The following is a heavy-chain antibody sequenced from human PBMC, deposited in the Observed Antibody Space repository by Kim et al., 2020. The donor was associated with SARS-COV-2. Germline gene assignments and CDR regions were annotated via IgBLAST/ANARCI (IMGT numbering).Heavy chain of an antibody. V-gene: IGHV3-11*03. J-gene: IGHJ4*02. Sequence: SVKGRFTISRDNAKNSLYLQMNSLRAEDTAVYYCASAGYVDTAMAGRFDYWGQGTLVTVSS. D-gene: IGHD5-18*01. CDR3: ASAGYVDTAMAGRFDY.